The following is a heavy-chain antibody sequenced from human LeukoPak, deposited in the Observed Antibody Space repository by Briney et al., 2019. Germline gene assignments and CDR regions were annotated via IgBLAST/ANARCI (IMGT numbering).Heavy chain of an antibody. CDR1: GASISSYY. CDR3: ARDQEGTYYFDY. V-gene: IGHV4-59*01. Sequence: PSETLSLTCTVSGASISSYYWSWIRQAPGKGLEWIGYVYYSGSTNYNPSLKSRATISLDTSKNQFSLKVNSVTAADTAVYYCARDQEGTYYFDYWGQGTLVTVSS. J-gene: IGHJ4*02. CDR2: VYYSGST.